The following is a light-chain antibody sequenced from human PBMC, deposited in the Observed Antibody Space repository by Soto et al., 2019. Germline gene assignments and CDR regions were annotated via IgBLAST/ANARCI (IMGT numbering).Light chain of an antibody. CDR2: SAS. V-gene: IGKV1-9*01. CDR1: QALSNY. Sequence: DIQLTQSPSVLSASVGDTVTITCRASQALSNYLAWYQQKPGKAPDLLIYSASTLQSGVPSRFSGSGSATEFTLTISSLQPDDFATYYCQQYSIYPWTFGQGTKVDIK. J-gene: IGKJ1*01. CDR3: QQYSIYPWT.